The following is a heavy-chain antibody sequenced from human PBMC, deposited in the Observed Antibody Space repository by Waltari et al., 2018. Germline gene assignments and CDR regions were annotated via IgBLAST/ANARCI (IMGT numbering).Heavy chain of an antibody. CDR1: GFTFSSYV. V-gene: IGHV3-23*04. D-gene: IGHD2-2*01. CDR2: ISASGGGI. J-gene: IGHJ4*02. Sequence: EVQLVESGGGLVQPGGSLRLSCAASGFTFSSYVMNWVRQAPGTGLEWVSTISASGGGIYYADSVKGRFTISRDNSKNTLYLQMNTRRVEDTAVYYCADRGASWGPFGVWGQGALVTVSS. CDR3: ADRGASWGPFGV.